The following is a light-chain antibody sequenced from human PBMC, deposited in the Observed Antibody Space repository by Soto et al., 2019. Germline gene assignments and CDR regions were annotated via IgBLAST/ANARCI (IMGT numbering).Light chain of an antibody. Sequence: QSVLTQPASVSGSPGQSITISCTGTSSDIGGYNYVSWYQQHPGKAPKLMIYEVSNRPSGVSNRFSGSKSGNTASLTISGLQAEDEADYYCSSYTTSSTVLFAGGTQLTVL. V-gene: IGLV2-14*01. CDR1: SSDIGGYNY. CDR3: SSYTTSSTVL. CDR2: EVS. J-gene: IGLJ2*01.